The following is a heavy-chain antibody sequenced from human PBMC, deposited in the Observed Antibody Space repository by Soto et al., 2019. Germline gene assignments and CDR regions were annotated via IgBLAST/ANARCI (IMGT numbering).Heavy chain of an antibody. CDR3: ATGVFP. J-gene: IGHJ5*02. CDR1: AGSMSTCGDY. V-gene: IGHV4-31*02. CDR2: ISYSGST. D-gene: IGHD3-10*01. Sequence: TGSAGSMSTCGDYVCCILQDPGTGLERIGHISYSGSTYYNTSLKSRVTISVDTSRNQFSLIVNSVTAADTAVYSSATGVFPWA.